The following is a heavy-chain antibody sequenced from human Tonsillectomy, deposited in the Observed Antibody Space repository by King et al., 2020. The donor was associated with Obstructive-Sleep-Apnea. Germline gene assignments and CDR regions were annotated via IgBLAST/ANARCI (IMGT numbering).Heavy chain of an antibody. V-gene: IGHV1-2*02. CDR3: ASRPNRGWLY. CDR2: INPNSGDT. D-gene: IGHD6-19*01. J-gene: IGHJ4*02. CDR1: GYTFTGHY. Sequence: QLVQSGAEVKKPGASVKVSCKASGYTFTGHYMHWVRQAPGQGLEWMGWINPNSGDTNYAQKVQGRVTMTREKSISTAYMELSRLTSDDTAVYYCASRPNRGWLYWGQGTLVTVSS.